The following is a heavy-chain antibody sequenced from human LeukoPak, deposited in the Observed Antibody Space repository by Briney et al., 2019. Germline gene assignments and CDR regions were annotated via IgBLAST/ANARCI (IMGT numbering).Heavy chain of an antibody. V-gene: IGHV3-53*01. J-gene: IGHJ3*02. CDR3: ARDFFSPI. CDR1: GVTVSTNY. Sequence: PGGSLRLSCVASGVTVSTNYMSWVRQAPGKGLEFVSVIYNGDTTYYADSVKGRFTISRDNSKNTLFLQMDSLRAEDTAVYYCARDFFSPIWGQGTMVTVSS. CDR2: IYNGDTT. D-gene: IGHD2/OR15-2a*01.